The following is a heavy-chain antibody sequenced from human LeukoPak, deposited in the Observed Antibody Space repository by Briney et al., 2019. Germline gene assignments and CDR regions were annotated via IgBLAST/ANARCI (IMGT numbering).Heavy chain of an antibody. CDR1: GYTFTSYG. CDR2: ISAYNGNT. J-gene: IGHJ3*02. CDR3: ARDPLWGGSYRSAFDI. D-gene: IGHD1-26*01. Sequence: ASVKVSCKASGYTFTSYGISWVRQAPGQGLEWMGWISAYNGNTNYAQKLQGRVTMTTDTSTSTAYMELRSLRSDDTAVYCCARDPLWGGSYRSAFDIWGQGTMVTVSS. V-gene: IGHV1-18*01.